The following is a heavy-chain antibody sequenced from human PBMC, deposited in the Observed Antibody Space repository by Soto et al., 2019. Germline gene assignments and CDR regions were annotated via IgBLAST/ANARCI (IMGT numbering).Heavy chain of an antibody. J-gene: IGHJ6*02. CDR2: IYYSGST. V-gene: IGHV4-59*01. CDR3: ARANDEGDFWSGYYNSGMDV. D-gene: IGHD3-3*01. CDR1: GGSISSYY. Sequence: ETLSLTCTVSGGSISSYYWSWIRQPPGKGLEWIGYIYYSGSTNYNPSLKSRVTISVDTSKNQFSLKLSSVTAADTAVYYCARANDEGDFWSGYYNSGMDVWGQGTTVTVSS.